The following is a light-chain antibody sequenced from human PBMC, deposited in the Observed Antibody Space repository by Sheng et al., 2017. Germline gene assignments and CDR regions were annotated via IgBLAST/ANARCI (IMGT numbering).Light chain of an antibody. Sequence: DIVMTQSPDSLAVSLGERATINCKSSQSVLYRSDKKNYFAWYQQKPGQSPKLLINWASTRESGVPDRFSGSGSGTDFTLTISSLQAEDVAVYYCQQYYSAPLTFGGGPRWKSN. J-gene: IGKJ4*01. CDR3: QQYYSAPLT. CDR1: QSVLYRSDKKNY. V-gene: IGKV4-1*01. CDR2: WAS.